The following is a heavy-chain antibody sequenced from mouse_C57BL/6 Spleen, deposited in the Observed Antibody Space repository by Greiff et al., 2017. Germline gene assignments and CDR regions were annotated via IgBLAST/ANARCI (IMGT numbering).Heavy chain of an antibody. CDR2: IDPSDSYT. J-gene: IGHJ1*03. Sequence: QVQLQQPGAELVMPGASVKLSCKASGYTFTSYWMHWVKQRPGQGLEWIGEIDPSDSYTNYNQKFKGKSTLTVDKSSSTAYMQLSSLTSGDSAVYYCARRGFITTVVGYFDVWGTGTTVTVSS. CDR1: GYTFTSYW. D-gene: IGHD1-1*01. CDR3: ARRGFITTVVGYFDV. V-gene: IGHV1-69*01.